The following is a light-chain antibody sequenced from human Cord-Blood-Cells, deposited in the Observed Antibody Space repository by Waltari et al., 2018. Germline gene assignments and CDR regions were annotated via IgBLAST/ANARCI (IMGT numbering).Light chain of an antibody. V-gene: IGKV1-5*03. CDR1: QSISSW. Sequence: DIQMTQSPSTLPASVGDRVTITCRASQSISSWLAWYQQKPGKAPKLLIYKAFSLESGVPSRFSGSGSGTEFTLTISSLQPDDFATYYCQQYNSYSPYSFGQGTKLEIK. CDR2: KAF. CDR3: QQYNSYSPYS. J-gene: IGKJ2*03.